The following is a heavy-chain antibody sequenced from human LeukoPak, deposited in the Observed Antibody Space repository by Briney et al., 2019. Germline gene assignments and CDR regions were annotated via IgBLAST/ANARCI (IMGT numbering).Heavy chain of an antibody. CDR2: INPGGGGT. CDR3: ARALGYCSSTSCYTLAY. D-gene: IGHD2-2*02. CDR1: GYTFTNYY. Sequence: GVSVKVSCKASGYTFTNYYMHWVRQAPGQGLEWMGVINPGGGGTSYAQQFQGRVTMTRDTSTSTVYMELSSLRSEDTAVYYCARALGYCSSTSCYTLAYWGQGTLVTVSS. J-gene: IGHJ4*02. V-gene: IGHV1-46*01.